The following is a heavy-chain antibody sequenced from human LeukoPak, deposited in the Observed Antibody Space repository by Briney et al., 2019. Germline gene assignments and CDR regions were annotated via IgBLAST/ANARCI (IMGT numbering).Heavy chain of an antibody. D-gene: IGHD1-26*01. CDR1: GGSVGSGGNF. V-gene: IGHV4-61*08. Sequence: SETLSLTCAVSGGSVGSGGNFWSWIRQPPGKGLEWIGCIYSTGSTNYNPSLKSRITMSVDTSKNQFSLKLSYVIAADTAVYYCARSKSQSGSYRYYFDSWGQGTLVTVSS. CDR2: IYSTGST. J-gene: IGHJ4*02. CDR3: ARSKSQSGSYRYYFDS.